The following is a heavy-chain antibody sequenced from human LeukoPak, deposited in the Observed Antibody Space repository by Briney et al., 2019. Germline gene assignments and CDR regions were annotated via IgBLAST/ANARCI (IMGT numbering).Heavy chain of an antibody. CDR3: ARRPDSSGWYF. CDR2: IYYSGST. V-gene: IGHV4-39*01. D-gene: IGHD6-19*01. CDR1: GGSISSSSYY. J-gene: IGHJ4*02. Sequence: PSETLSLTCTVSGGSISSSSYYWGWIRQPPGKGLEWIGSIYYSGSTYYNPSLKSRVTISVDTSKNQFSLKLSSVTAADTAVYYCARRPDSSGWYFWGQGTLATVSS.